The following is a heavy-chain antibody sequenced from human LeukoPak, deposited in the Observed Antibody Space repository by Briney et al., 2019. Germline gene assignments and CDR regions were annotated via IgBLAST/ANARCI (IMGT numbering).Heavy chain of an antibody. J-gene: IGHJ4*02. Sequence: GGSLRLSCAASGFTFSNARMSWVRRAPGKGVEWVGRIKSKTDGGTTDYAAPVKGRFTISRDDSKSTLYLQMNSLKTEDTAVYYCTTQRGPYFDYWGQGTLVTVSS. V-gene: IGHV3-15*01. D-gene: IGHD3-10*01. CDR1: GFTFSNAR. CDR3: TTQRGPYFDY. CDR2: IKSKTDGGTT.